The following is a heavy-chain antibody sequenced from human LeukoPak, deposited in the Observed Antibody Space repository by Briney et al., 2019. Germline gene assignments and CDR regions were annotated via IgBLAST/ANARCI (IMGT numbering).Heavy chain of an antibody. V-gene: IGHV3-21*04. CDR3: VRDRGTYRPIDY. CDR1: PLTFSSYS. Sequence: GGSLRLSCAASPLTFSSYSLNWVRQAPGKGLEWVSSITTSSRYIYYADSVKGRFTISRDNAKNSLYLQMNSLRAEDTAIYYCVRDRGTYRPIDYWGQGTLVTVSS. CDR2: ITTSSRYI. J-gene: IGHJ4*02. D-gene: IGHD1-26*01.